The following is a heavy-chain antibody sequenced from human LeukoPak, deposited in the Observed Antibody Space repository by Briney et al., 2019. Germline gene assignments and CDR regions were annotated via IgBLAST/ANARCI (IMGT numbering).Heavy chain of an antibody. CDR1: GYTFTTYY. Sequence: ASVNVSCKASGYTFTTYYMHWVRQATGQGLEWMGWMNPNSGNTGYAQKFQGRVTITRNTSISTAYMELSSLRSEDTAVYYCARGQDDFSSDYWGQGTLVTVSS. D-gene: IGHD3-3*01. CDR3: ARGQDDFSSDY. V-gene: IGHV1-8*03. CDR2: MNPNSGNT. J-gene: IGHJ4*02.